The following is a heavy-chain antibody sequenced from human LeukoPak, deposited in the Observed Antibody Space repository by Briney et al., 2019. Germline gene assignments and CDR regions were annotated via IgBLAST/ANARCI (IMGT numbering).Heavy chain of an antibody. CDR3: ARTIRGF. CDR2: IKDDGSEK. V-gene: IGHV3-7*01. J-gene: IGHJ4*02. CDR1: GFTFSNYW. D-gene: IGHD3-10*01. Sequence: GGSLRLSCAASGFTFSNYWMSWVRQAPGKGLEWVANIKDDGSEKYYVDSVKGRFTISRDNAKNLLYLQMNSLRDDDTAMYYCARTIRGFWGQGTLVTVSS.